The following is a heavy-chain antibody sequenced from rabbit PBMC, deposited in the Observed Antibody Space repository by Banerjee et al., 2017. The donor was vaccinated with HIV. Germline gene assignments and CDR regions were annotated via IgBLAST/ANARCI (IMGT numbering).Heavy chain of an antibody. V-gene: IGHV1S40*01. J-gene: IGHJ4*01. CDR3: ARDDRSAGYAAYSAANL. Sequence: QSLEESGGDLVKPGASLTLTCTASGFSFSSSYYMCWVRQAPGKGPEWIGCIDGGGSGSTWYASWAKGRFTISKTSSTTVTLQMTSLTAADTATYFCARDDRSAGYAAYSAANLWGQGTLVTVS. D-gene: IGHD7-1*01. CDR1: GFSFSSSYY. CDR2: IDGGGSGST.